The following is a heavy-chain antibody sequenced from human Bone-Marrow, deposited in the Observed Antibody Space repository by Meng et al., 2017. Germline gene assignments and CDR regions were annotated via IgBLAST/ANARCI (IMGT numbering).Heavy chain of an antibody. J-gene: IGHJ6*02. V-gene: IGHV4-59*12. CDR1: GGSISSYY. CDR3: ARFGFASVGDYYYYYGMDF. CDR2: IYYSGST. Sequence: SETLSLTCTVSGGSISSYYWSWIRQPPGKGLEWIGYIYYSGSTNCNPSLKSRVTISVDTSKNQFSLKLSSVTAADTAVYYCARFGFASVGDYYYYYGMDFWGQGTTVTVSS. D-gene: IGHD2-15*01.